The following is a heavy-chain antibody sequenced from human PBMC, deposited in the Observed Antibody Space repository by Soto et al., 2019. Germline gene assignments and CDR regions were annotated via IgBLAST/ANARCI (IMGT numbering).Heavy chain of an antibody. CDR2: INPNSGGT. D-gene: IGHD2-15*01. CDR3: ARVVVLVGAATRDYYYYGMDV. CDR1: GYTFTGYY. J-gene: IGHJ6*02. Sequence: ASVKVSCKASGYTFTGYYMHWVRRAPGQGLEWMGWINPNSGGTNYAQKFQGWVTMTRDTSISTAYMELSRLRSDDTAVYYCARVVVLVGAATRDYYYYGMDVWGQGTTVTVSS. V-gene: IGHV1-2*04.